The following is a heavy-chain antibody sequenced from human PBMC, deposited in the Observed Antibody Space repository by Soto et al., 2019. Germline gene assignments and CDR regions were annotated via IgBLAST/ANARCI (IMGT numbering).Heavy chain of an antibody. CDR1: GGSVSSGSYY. J-gene: IGHJ4*02. D-gene: IGHD3-3*01. CDR2: VYYSGST. V-gene: IGHV4-61*01. Sequence: SETLSLTCSVSGGSVSSGSYYWNWIRQPPGKALEWIGYVYYSGSTNYNLSLKSRVTISVDRSKNQFSLMLSSVTAADTAVYYSARLTSYYFWSDHDFWGQGPPVTVSS. CDR3: ARLTSYYFWSDHDF.